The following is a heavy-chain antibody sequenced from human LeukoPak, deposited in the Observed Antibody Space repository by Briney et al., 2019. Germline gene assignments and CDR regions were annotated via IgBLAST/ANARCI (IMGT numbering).Heavy chain of an antibody. J-gene: IGHJ5*02. Sequence: SVKVSCKASGGTFSSYTISWVRQAPGQGLEWMGRIIPILGIANYAQKFQGRVTITADKSTSTAYMELSSLRSEDTAVYYCARVGDPYYDFWSGYSGWFDAWGQGTLVTVSS. CDR2: IIPILGIA. CDR3: ARVGDPYYDFWSGYSGWFDA. CDR1: GGTFSSYT. V-gene: IGHV1-69*02. D-gene: IGHD3-3*01.